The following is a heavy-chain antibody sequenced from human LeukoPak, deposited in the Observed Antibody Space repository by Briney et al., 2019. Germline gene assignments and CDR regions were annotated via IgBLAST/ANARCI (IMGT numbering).Heavy chain of an antibody. Sequence: GASVKVSFKASGYTFTGYYMHWVRQAPGQGCEWRGWINPNSGGTNYAQKFQGTVTMTRDTYISTAYMELSRLRSDDTAVYYCARVRGGYFVATRSLYYRGQGTLVTVSS. V-gene: IGHV1-2*02. CDR3: ARVRGGYFVATRSLYY. CDR2: INPNSGGT. CDR1: GYTFTGYY. J-gene: IGHJ4*02. D-gene: IGHD5-12*01.